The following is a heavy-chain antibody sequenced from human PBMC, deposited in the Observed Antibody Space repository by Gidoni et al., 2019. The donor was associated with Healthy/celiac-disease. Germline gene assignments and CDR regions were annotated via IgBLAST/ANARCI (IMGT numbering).Heavy chain of an antibody. CDR3: ARQYCSSTSCYLADAFDI. D-gene: IGHD2-2*01. V-gene: IGHV5-51*03. Sequence: EVQLVQSGAEVKKPGESLKISCKGSGDSFTSYWIGWVRQMPGKGLEWMGIIYPGDSDTRYSPSFQGQVTISADKSISTAYLQWSSLKASDTAMYYCARQYCSSTSCYLADAFDIWGQGTMVTVSS. CDR1: GDSFTSYW. J-gene: IGHJ3*02. CDR2: IYPGDSDT.